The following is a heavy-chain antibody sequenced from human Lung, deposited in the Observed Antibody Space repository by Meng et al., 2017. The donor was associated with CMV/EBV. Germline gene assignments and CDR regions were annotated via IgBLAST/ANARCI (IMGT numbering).Heavy chain of an antibody. CDR1: GESLSGYF. D-gene: IGHD3-10*02. V-gene: IGHV4-34*01. J-gene: IGHJ6*02. Sequence: SETLSLXXGVSGESLSGYFWTWIRQPPGKGLEWIGEGDDRGGTKYNPSLQSRVTISLDTSKKHLSLKVRSVTAADTAAYYCARRVFGGHYGVDVWGLGTTVTVSS. CDR3: ARRVFGGHYGVDV. CDR2: GDDRGGT.